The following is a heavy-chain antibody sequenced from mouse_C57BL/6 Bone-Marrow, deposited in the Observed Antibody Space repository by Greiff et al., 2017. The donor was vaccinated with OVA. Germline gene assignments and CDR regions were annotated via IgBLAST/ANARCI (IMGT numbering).Heavy chain of an antibody. Sequence: QVQLKQSGAELVRPGTSVKMSCKASGYTFTNYWIGWAKQRPGHGLEWIGDIYPGGGYTNYNEKFKGKATLTADKSSSTAYMQFSSLTSEDSAIYYCASGYYGSSYYFDYWGQGTTLTVSS. V-gene: IGHV1-63*01. J-gene: IGHJ2*01. CDR1: GYTFTNYW. CDR2: IYPGGGYT. D-gene: IGHD1-1*01. CDR3: ASGYYGSSYYFDY.